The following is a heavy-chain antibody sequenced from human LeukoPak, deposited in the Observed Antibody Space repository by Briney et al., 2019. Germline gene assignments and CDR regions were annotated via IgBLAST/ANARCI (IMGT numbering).Heavy chain of an antibody. V-gene: IGHV3-66*01. J-gene: IGHJ4*02. D-gene: IGHD2-8*01. CDR3: ARDPPAVSINTYA. CDR1: GFTVGNNY. CDR2: IFSHGET. Sequence: GGSLRLSCAASGFTVGNNYMNWVRQAPGKGLEWVSLIFSHGETSYADSVKGRFTISRDNSKNTLYLQVNGLRVEDTAVYYCARDPPAVSINTYAWAQGTLVTVSS.